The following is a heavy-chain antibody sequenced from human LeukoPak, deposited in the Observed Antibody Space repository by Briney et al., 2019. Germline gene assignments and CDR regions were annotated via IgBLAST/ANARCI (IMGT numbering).Heavy chain of an antibody. Sequence: PGGSLRLSCAASGFTVSAYAMAWVRQAPGKGLEWVSTIYDDNTYYADSVKGRFAISTDNSKNTLYLQMNSLRVEDTAVYFCAARKVRGVWFYLDYWDQGTLVTVSS. J-gene: IGHJ4*02. D-gene: IGHD3-10*01. V-gene: IGHV3-23*01. CDR3: AARKVRGVWFYLDY. CDR2: IYDDNT. CDR1: GFTVSAYA.